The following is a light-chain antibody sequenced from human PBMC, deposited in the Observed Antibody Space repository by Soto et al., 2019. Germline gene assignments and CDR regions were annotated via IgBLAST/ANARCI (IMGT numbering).Light chain of an antibody. J-gene: IGLJ1*01. CDR1: SSDVGGSNH. V-gene: IGLV2-14*01. CDR3: ISFISSTTSYV. Sequence: QSVLTQPASVSGSPGQSITISCTGTSSDVGGSNHVAWYQQHPGKVPKLIIYKVSNRPSGISHRFSGAKSGNMASLTISGLQAEDEADYYCISFISSTTSYVFGTGTKVTVL. CDR2: KVS.